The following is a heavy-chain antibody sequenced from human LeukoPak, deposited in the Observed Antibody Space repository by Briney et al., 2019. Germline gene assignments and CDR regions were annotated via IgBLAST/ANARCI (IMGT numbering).Heavy chain of an antibody. CDR1: GFTFGDYA. J-gene: IGHJ4*02. D-gene: IGHD3-9*01. V-gene: IGHV3-9*01. Sequence: GRSLRLSCAASGFTFGDYAMHWVRQAPGKGLEWVSGISWNSGSIGYADSVKGRFTISRDNAKNSLYLQMNSLRAEDTALYYCAKAVYYDILTGYLASWGQGTLVTVSS. CDR3: AKAVYYDILTGYLAS. CDR2: ISWNSGSI.